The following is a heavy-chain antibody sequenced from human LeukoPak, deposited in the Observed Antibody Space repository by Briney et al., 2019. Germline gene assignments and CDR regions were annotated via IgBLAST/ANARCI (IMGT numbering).Heavy chain of an antibody. V-gene: IGHV4-34*01. Sequence: SETLSLTCAVYGESFSGYYWTWIRQPPGKGLEWIGEINHRGSTNYNPSLKSRVIISVDTSKDQFSLRLNSVTAADTAIYCCARGDITTGGAPFDHWGQGSLVTVSS. CDR1: GESFSGYY. D-gene: IGHD2-21*01. CDR2: INHRGST. J-gene: IGHJ4*02. CDR3: ARGDITTGGAPFDH.